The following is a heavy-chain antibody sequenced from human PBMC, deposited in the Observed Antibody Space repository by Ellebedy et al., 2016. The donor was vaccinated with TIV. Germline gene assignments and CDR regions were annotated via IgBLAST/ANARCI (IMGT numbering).Heavy chain of an antibody. CDR2: INHSGST. CDR3: ARLPEDSSGYHYGRYVDY. J-gene: IGHJ4*02. V-gene: IGHV4-34*01. D-gene: IGHD3-22*01. CDR1: GGSFSGYY. Sequence: SETLSLXCAVYGGSFSGYYWSWIRQPPGKGLEWIGEINHSGSTNYNPSLKSRVTISVDTSKNQFSLKLSSVTAADTAVYYCARLPEDSSGYHYGRYVDYWGQGTLVTVSS.